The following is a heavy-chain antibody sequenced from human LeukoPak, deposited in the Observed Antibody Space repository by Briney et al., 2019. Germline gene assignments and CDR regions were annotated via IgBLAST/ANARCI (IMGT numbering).Heavy chain of an antibody. J-gene: IGHJ4*02. CDR1: GFTFRTYA. CDR3: ARGFAPAYNFGVFDY. V-gene: IGHV3-23*03. Sequence: GGSLRLSCTGSGFTFRTYAFSWVRQAPGKGLEWVSLLYTAGETNYADSVKGRFTISRDTSKNTVYLHMNSLRAEDTAVYYCARGFAPAYNFGVFDYWGQGTLVTASS. D-gene: IGHD2-21*01. CDR2: LYTAGET.